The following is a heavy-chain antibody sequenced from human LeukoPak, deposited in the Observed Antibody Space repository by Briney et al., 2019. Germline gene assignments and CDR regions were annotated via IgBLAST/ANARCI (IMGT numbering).Heavy chain of an antibody. J-gene: IGHJ4*02. D-gene: IGHD2-2*01. V-gene: IGHV5-51*01. CDR2: IYPGDSDT. CDR3: AISTLGYCSSTSCWGYFDY. Sequence: GESLKISCKGSGYSFTSYWIGWVRQMPGKGLEWMGIIYPGDSDTRYSPSFQGQVTISADKSISTAYLQWSSLKASDTAMYYCAISTLGYCSSTSCWGYFDYWGQGTLVTVSS. CDR1: GYSFTSYW.